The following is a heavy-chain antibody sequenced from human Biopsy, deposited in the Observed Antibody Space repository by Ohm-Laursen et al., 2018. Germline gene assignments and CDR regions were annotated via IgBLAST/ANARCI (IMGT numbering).Heavy chain of an antibody. Sequence: GSSVKVSCNAPGGTFSNYGVNWVRQAPGQGLEWLGGNIPILGTGNYAQKFQDRVTVAADTSTSTATMELRSLRSDDTAVYYCARDALGGGSYRFFYWGQGSLVTVSS. D-gene: IGHD1-26*01. V-gene: IGHV1-69*06. CDR1: GGTFSNYG. CDR3: ARDALGGGSYRFFY. J-gene: IGHJ4*02. CDR2: NIPILGTG.